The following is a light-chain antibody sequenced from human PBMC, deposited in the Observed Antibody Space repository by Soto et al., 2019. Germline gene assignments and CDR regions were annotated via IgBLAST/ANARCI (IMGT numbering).Light chain of an antibody. CDR3: SSYTSSGTYA. CDR1: SSDVGGYEF. J-gene: IGLJ1*01. Sequence: QSALTQPASVSGSPGQSITISCTGTSSDVGGYEFVSWYQQHPDNAPKLIIYDVSDRPSGESSRFSGSKSANTASLTISGLQAEDEADYYCSSYTSSGTYASGPGTKVTVL. CDR2: DVS. V-gene: IGLV2-14*01.